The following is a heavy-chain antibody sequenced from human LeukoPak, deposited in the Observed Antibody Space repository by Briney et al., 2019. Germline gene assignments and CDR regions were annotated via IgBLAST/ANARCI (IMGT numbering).Heavy chain of an antibody. CDR3: ARTSYDYVWGSYRLFDY. J-gene: IGHJ4*02. V-gene: IGHV1-69*13. Sequence: SVKVSCKASGYTFTSYYMHWVRQAPGPGLEWMGGIIPIFGTANYAQKFQGRVTITADESTSTAYMELSSLRSEDTAVYYCARTSYDYVWGSYRLFDYWGQGTLVTVSS. CDR2: IIPIFGTA. CDR1: GYTFTSYY. D-gene: IGHD3-16*02.